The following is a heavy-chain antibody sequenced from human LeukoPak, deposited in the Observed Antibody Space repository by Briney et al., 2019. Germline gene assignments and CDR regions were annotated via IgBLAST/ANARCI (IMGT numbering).Heavy chain of an antibody. CDR2: ISSSGSTI. J-gene: IGHJ4*02. Sequence: GGSLRLSCAASGFTFSNNWMHWVRQAPGKGLEWVSYISSSGSTIYYADSVKGRFTISRDNAKNSLYLQMNSLRAEDTAVYYCARGGLYYYDSSGFDFWGQGTLVTVSS. D-gene: IGHD3-22*01. CDR3: ARGGLYYYDSSGFDF. CDR1: GFTFSNNW. V-gene: IGHV3-11*04.